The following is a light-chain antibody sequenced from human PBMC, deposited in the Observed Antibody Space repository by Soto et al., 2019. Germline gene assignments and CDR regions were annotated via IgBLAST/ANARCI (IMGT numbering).Light chain of an antibody. J-gene: IGKJ4*01. Sequence: DIQMTQSPSTLSASVGDRVTIACRASQSISSWLDWYQQKPGKAPKNLIYEASNLESGVPSRCSGSGSGTEFTLTISSLQPDDFATDFCQQYSDFSPLTFGGGTKVEIK. CDR1: QSISSW. CDR2: EAS. CDR3: QQYSDFSPLT. V-gene: IGKV1-5*03.